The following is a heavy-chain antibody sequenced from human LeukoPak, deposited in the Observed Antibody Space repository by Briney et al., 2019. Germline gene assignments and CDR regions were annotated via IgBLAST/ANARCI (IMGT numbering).Heavy chain of an antibody. V-gene: IGHV3-48*01. CDR3: ARGASNSGYDSEYYFDY. J-gene: IGHJ4*02. Sequence: GGSLRLSCAASGFTFSSYSMNWVRQAPGKGLEWVSYISSSSSTIYYADSVKGRFTISRDNAKNSLYLQMNSLRAEDTAVYYCARGASNSGYDSEYYFDYWGQGTLVTVSS. CDR2: ISSSSSTI. D-gene: IGHD5-12*01. CDR1: GFTFSSYS.